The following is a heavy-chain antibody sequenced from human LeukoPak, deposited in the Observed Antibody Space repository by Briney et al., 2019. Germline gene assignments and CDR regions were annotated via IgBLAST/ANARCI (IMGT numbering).Heavy chain of an antibody. V-gene: IGHV3-23*01. CDR2: MSGSGGMT. CDR3: TRLGLDGQQLVQLHYYYGMDV. D-gene: IGHD6-13*01. CDR1: GFTFSAYA. Sequence: PGGSLRLSCAVSGFTFSAYAMSWVRQAPGKGLEWVSAMSGSGGMTYYADSVKGRFSISRDNSKNTLHLQMNSLRAEDTAVYYCTRLGLDGQQLVQLHYYYGMDVWGQGTLVTVSS. J-gene: IGHJ6*02.